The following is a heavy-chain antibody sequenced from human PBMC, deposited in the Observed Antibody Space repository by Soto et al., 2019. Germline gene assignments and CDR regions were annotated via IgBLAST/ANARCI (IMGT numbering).Heavy chain of an antibody. CDR3: AKEIVAGAYVETSAFDF. J-gene: IGHJ4*02. V-gene: IGHV3-23*01. Sequence: EVQLLESGGDLVQPGGSLRLSCAASGFTFSSYAMGWVRQAPGTGLVWVSVIDGSGGDRSLADSVKGRFTISRDNSKNTLYLQMDRLRVEDTARYFCAKEIVAGAYVETSAFDFWGQGTLVTVSS. CDR1: GFTFSSYA. D-gene: IGHD3-22*01. CDR2: IDGSGGDR.